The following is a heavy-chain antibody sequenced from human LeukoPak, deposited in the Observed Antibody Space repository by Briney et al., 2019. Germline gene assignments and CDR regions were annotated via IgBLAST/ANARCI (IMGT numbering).Heavy chain of an antibody. Sequence: GGSLRLSCGASGFTFSNYWMTWVRQAPGKGLDWVANIKQDGSEQYYVDSVEGRFTVSRDNARNSLFLQMNSLRVEDTATYYCVREFRRAPTPVGSYHFDYWGQGTLVTVSS. J-gene: IGHJ4*02. CDR2: IKQDGSEQ. CDR3: VREFRRAPTPVGSYHFDY. CDR1: GFTFSNYW. V-gene: IGHV3-7*04. D-gene: IGHD1-26*01.